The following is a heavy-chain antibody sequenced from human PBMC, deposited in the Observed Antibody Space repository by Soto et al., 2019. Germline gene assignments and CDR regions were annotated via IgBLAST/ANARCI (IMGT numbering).Heavy chain of an antibody. D-gene: IGHD3-10*01. CDR1: GFTFSIYG. CDR2: ISYDGSNK. Sequence: GGSLRLSCAASGFTFSIYGMHWVRHAPGKGLEWVAVISYDGSNKYYADSVKGRFTISRDNSKNTLYLQMNSLRAEDTAVYYCAKDRGRSYYGMDVWGQGTTVTVSS. V-gene: IGHV3-30*18. CDR3: AKDRGRSYYGMDV. J-gene: IGHJ6*02.